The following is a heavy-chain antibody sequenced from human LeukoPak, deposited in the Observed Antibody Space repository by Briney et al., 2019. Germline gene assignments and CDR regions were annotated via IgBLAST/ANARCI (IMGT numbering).Heavy chain of an antibody. CDR2: MSGSGAGT. Sequence: GGSLRLSCAASGFTFSIYGMSWVRQAPGKGLEWVSGMSGSGAGTYYADSVKGRFTISRDNSKNTLYLQMNSLRAEDTAVYYCAKDSYYDYVWGSYRYTNQFDYWGQGTLVTVSS. J-gene: IGHJ4*02. D-gene: IGHD3-16*02. CDR1: GFTFSIYG. V-gene: IGHV3-23*01. CDR3: AKDSYYDYVWGSYRYTNQFDY.